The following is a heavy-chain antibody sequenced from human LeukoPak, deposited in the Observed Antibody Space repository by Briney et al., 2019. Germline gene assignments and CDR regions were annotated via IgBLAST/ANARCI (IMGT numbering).Heavy chain of an antibody. V-gene: IGHV1-2*02. D-gene: IGHD5-12*01. J-gene: IGHJ5*02. CDR3: TRISGGYDSGWFDP. CDR1: GYTFTGYY. CDR2: INPNSGGT. Sequence: GASVKVSCKASGYTFTGYYMHWVRQAPGQGLEWMGWINPNSGGTNYAQKFQGRVTMTRDTSINTAYMELSRLTSDDTAVYYCTRISGGYDSGWFDPWGQGTLVTVSS.